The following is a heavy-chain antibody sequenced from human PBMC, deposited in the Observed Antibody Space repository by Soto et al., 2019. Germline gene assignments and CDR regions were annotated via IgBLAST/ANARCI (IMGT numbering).Heavy chain of an antibody. Sequence: GESLKISCKGSGYSFTSYWIGWVRQMPGKGLEWMGNIYPGDSDARYSPSFQGQVTISADKSISTAYLQWSSLKASDTAMYYCARLPDIVVVPAAIRGFDHWGEGTLVTV. CDR2: IYPGDSDA. D-gene: IGHD2-2*02. CDR3: ARLPDIVVVPAAIRGFDH. CDR1: GYSFTSYW. V-gene: IGHV5-51*01. J-gene: IGHJ5*02.